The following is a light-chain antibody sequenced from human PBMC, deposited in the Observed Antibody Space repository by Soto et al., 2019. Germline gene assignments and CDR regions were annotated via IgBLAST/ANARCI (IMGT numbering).Light chain of an antibody. Sequence: QAVVTQEPSFSVSPAGTVTLTFGLSSDSVSASHFHSWYQQTPGHAPRTLIYNTNTRSSGVPDRFSGSILGNRAALPITGAQADDEYDYCCLLYMRSGILVFGGGTKLTVL. CDR1: SDSVSASHF. CDR3: LLYMRSGILV. V-gene: IGLV8-61*01. CDR2: NTN. J-gene: IGLJ2*01.